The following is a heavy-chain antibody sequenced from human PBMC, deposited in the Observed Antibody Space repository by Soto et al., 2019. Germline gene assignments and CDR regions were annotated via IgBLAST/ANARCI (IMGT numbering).Heavy chain of an antibody. CDR3: AETSSYGNYYFDY. CDR2: IGGSGSDT. J-gene: IGHJ4*02. Sequence: PGGALRLSCTASGLTFINYAMSWVLQAPGKGLEWVSIIGGSGSDTYYADSVKGRFTVSRDNSKNTQYVQMNSLRDEDTAVYYCAETSSYGNYYFDYWGPGTLVTVSS. D-gene: IGHD4-17*01. V-gene: IGHV3-23*01. CDR1: GLTFINYA.